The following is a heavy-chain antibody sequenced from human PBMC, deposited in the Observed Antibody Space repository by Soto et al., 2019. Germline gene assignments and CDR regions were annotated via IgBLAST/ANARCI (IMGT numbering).Heavy chain of an antibody. D-gene: IGHD6-19*01. CDR1: GYSFTSYW. Sequence: SLKISCKGSGYSFTSYWIGWVRQMPGKGLEWMGIIYPGDSDTRYSPSFQGQVTISADKSISTAYLQWSSLKASDTAMYYCARHYLMARYSSGWYGDDAFDIWGQGTMVTVSS. CDR3: ARHYLMARYSSGWYGDDAFDI. CDR2: IYPGDSDT. J-gene: IGHJ3*02. V-gene: IGHV5-51*01.